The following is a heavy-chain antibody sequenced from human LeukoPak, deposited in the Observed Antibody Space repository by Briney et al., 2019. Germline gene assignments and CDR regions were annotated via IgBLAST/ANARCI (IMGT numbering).Heavy chain of an antibody. D-gene: IGHD6-13*01. CDR3: AKDVWAWQQLPPRLDY. CDR1: GFTFSSYA. V-gene: IGHV3-23*01. Sequence: GGSLRLSCAGSGFTFSSYAMSWVRQAPGKGLEWVSAISGSGGSTYYADSVKGRFTISRDNSKNTLYLQMNSLRAEDTAIYYCAKDVWAWQQLPPRLDYWGQGTLVTVSS. CDR2: ISGSGGST. J-gene: IGHJ4*02.